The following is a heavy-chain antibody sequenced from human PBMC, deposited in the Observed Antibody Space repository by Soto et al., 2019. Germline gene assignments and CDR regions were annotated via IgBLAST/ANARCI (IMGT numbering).Heavy chain of an antibody. CDR2: ISAHNGNT. V-gene: IGHV1-18*01. D-gene: IGHD1-1*01. CDR3: ARGRYGDY. Sequence: QVHLVQSGAEVKKPGASVKVSCKGSGYAFTTYGITWVRQAPGQGLEWMGWISAHNGNTNYAQKLQGRVTVTRDTSTSTAYMELRSLRPDDTAVYYCARGRYGDYGGQGALVTVSS. J-gene: IGHJ4*02. CDR1: GYAFTTYG.